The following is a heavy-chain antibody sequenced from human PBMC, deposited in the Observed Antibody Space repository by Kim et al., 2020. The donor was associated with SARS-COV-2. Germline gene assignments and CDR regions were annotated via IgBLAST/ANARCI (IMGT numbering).Heavy chain of an antibody. J-gene: IGHJ4*02. CDR3: AREDYYGPGRY. CDR2: I. D-gene: IGHD3-10*01. V-gene: IGHV3-21*01. Sequence: IYYADSVKGRFTISRDNDKNSLYLQMNSLRAEDTAVYYCAREDYYGPGRYWGQGTLVTVSS.